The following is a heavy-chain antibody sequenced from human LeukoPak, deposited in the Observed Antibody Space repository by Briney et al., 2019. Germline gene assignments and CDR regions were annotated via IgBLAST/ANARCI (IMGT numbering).Heavy chain of an antibody. J-gene: IGHJ4*02. CDR1: GFTFSTYE. D-gene: IGHD2/OR15-2a*01. CDR3: GRIYDGGH. Sequence: GGSLRLSCAASGFTFSTYEMNWVRQAPGKRLEWVSYISSADSTIYYASPVTGRFTISRDNAKNSLCLQTTRLRAGDTAVYYCGRIYDGGHWGQGTLVTVSS. CDR2: ISSADSTI. V-gene: IGHV3-48*03.